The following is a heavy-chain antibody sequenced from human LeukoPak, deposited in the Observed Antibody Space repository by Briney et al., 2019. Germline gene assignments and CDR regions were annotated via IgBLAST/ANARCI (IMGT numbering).Heavy chain of an antibody. Sequence: GGSLRLSCAASGFTFSNYWMHWVRQAPGKGLVWVSRINSDGSNKNYADSVKSRFTISRDNAKNTLYLQMNSRRDEDTAVYSCARARPPCSSTSGYALVVGFDYWGQGTLVTVSS. V-gene: IGHV3-74*01. CDR3: ARARPPCSSTSGYALVVGFDY. CDR2: INSDGSNK. CDR1: GFTFSNYW. D-gene: IGHD2-2*01. J-gene: IGHJ4*02.